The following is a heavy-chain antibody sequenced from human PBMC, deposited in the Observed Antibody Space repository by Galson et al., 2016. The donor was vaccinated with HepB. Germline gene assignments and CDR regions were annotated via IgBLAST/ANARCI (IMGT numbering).Heavy chain of an antibody. CDR1: GFTFRDYT. D-gene: IGHD6-19*01. J-gene: IGHJ4*02. Sequence: SLRLSCAASGFTFRDYTMNWVRQAPGRGLEWVSSISESSRYIYSADSVKGRFTVSRDNAKNSLYLQMNSLRAEDTAMYYCARDRGIGGAVAGPVDYWCQGPRFTVSS. CDR2: ISESSRYI. CDR3: ARDRGIGGAVAGPVDY. V-gene: IGHV3-21*01.